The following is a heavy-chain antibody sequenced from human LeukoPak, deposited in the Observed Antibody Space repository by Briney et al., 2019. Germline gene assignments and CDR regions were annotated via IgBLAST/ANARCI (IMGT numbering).Heavy chain of an antibody. V-gene: IGHV1-18*01. Sequence: ASVKVSCKASGYTFTSYAISWVRQAPGQGLEWMGWISAYSGNTNYAQKLQGRVTMTTDTSTSTAYMELSSLRSEDTAVYYCARFGYCSSTSCYGDAFDIWGQGTMVTVSS. CDR2: ISAYSGNT. CDR1: GYTFTSYA. CDR3: ARFGYCSSTSCYGDAFDI. D-gene: IGHD2-2*01. J-gene: IGHJ3*02.